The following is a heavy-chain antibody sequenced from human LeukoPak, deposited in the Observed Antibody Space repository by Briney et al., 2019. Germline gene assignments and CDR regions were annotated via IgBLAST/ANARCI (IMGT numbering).Heavy chain of an antibody. V-gene: IGHV4-34*01. Sequence: PSETLSLTCAVYGGSFSGYYWSWIRQPPGKGLEWIGEINHSGSTNYNPSLKSRVTISVDTSKNQFSLKLSSVTAADTAVYYCARGDGYNLFYWGQGTLVTVSS. CDR3: ARGDGYNLFY. CDR1: GGSFSGYY. CDR2: INHSGST. D-gene: IGHD5-24*01. J-gene: IGHJ4*02.